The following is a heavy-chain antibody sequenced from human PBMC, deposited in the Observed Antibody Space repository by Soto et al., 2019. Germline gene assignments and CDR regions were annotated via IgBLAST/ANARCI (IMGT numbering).Heavy chain of an antibody. CDR2: IFSNDEK. CDR1: GFSLSNGKVG. J-gene: IGHJ6*03. Sequence: FGPTLVNPTETLTLTCTVSGFSLSNGKVGVSWIRQPPGKALEWLAHIFSNDEKSYRTSLKSRLTISEDTSKSQVVLTMTNVDPVDTATYYCARILFGRSVAGGYFYMDVWGKGTTVTVSS. CDR3: ARILFGRSVAGGYFYMDV. V-gene: IGHV2-26*01. D-gene: IGHD6-19*01.